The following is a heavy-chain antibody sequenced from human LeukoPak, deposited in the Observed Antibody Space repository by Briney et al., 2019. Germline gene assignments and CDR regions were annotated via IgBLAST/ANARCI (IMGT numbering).Heavy chain of an antibody. J-gene: IGHJ3*01. CDR1: GFTFTNYG. D-gene: IGHD3-10*01. CDR3: ARKPMAHAFDF. CDR2: ISANNGDT. V-gene: IGHV1-18*04. Sequence: ASVKVPCKASGFTFTNYGFSWVRQAPGQGLEWMGWISANNGDTHYAQKFQGRVTMTTDTSTTTVYMELRSLTSDDSAVYYCARKPMAHAFDFWGQGTMVTVSS.